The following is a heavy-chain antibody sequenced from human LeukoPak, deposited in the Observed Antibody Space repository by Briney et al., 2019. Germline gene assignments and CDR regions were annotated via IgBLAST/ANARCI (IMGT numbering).Heavy chain of an antibody. Sequence: SETLSLTCTVSGGSINNYYWSWIRQPPGKGLEWIGYMYYRGSTNYNPSLKSRVTFSVDTSKNQFSLQLNSVTAADTAVYYCARGGDCGDLRYFDYWGQGTLVTVSS. J-gene: IGHJ4*02. V-gene: IGHV4-59*01. D-gene: IGHD4-17*01. CDR1: GGSINNYY. CDR3: ARGGDCGDLRYFDY. CDR2: MYYRGST.